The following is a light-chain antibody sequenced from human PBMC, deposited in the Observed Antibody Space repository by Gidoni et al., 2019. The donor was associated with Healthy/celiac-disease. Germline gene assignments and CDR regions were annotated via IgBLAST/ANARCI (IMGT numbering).Light chain of an antibody. J-gene: IGKJ4*01. V-gene: IGKV1-39*01. CDR1: QSISSY. CDR2: AAS. CDR3: QQSYSTPS. Sequence: DISMTPSPSSLSASVGDRVTITFRASQSISSYLKLYQQTPGKAPKLLVYAASSLQSGVPSRFSGSGSETNFTLTISSLQPEDFATYYCQQSYSTPSCGGGTKVEIK.